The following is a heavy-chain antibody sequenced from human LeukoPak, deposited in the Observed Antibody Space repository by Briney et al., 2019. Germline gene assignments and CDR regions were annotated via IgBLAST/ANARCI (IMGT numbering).Heavy chain of an antibody. CDR3: ARASSHYYGSGSYLGY. CDR1: GGTFSSYA. CDR2: IIPIFGTA. D-gene: IGHD3-10*01. V-gene: IGHV1-69*13. J-gene: IGHJ4*02. Sequence: SVKVSCKASGGTFSSYAISWVRQAPGQGLEWMGGIIPIFGTANYAQKFQGRVTITADESTSTAYMELSSLRSEDTAVYYCARASSHYYGSGSYLGYWGQGTLVTVSS.